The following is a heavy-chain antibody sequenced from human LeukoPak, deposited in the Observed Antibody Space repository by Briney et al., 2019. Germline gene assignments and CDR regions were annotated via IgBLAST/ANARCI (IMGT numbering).Heavy chain of an antibody. CDR2: IYYSGST. V-gene: IGHV4-39*07. D-gene: IGHD3-10*01. CDR1: GGSISSSSYY. CDR3: ARDPSEGSGSYYPTHFDY. Sequence: SETLSLTCTVSGGSISSSSYYWGWIRQPPGKGLEWIGSIYYSGSTYYNPSLKSRVTISVDTSKNQFSLKLSSVTAADTAVYYCARDPSEGSGSYYPTHFDYWGQGTLATVSS. J-gene: IGHJ4*02.